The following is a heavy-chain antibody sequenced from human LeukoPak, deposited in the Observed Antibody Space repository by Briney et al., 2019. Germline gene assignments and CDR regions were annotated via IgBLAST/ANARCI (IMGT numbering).Heavy chain of an antibody. Sequence: PGGSLRLSCAASGFTFSSYWMTWVRQPPGKGLEWVANIKEDGSEKYYVDSVKGRFTVSRDNAKSSLYLQMSSLRADDTAVYYCATDRGPNTFDYWGQGTLVTVS. CDR1: GFTFSSYW. D-gene: IGHD2/OR15-2a*01. V-gene: IGHV3-7*01. J-gene: IGHJ4*02. CDR2: IKEDGSEK. CDR3: ATDRGPNTFDY.